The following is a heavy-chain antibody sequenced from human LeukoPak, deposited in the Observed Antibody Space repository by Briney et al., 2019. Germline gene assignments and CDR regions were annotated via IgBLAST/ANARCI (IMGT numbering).Heavy chain of an antibody. CDR3: ERYSSPY. D-gene: IGHD6-13*01. Sequence: GGSLRLSCATSGFTFDDYAMHWVRQAPGKGLEWVSGISWNSGSIGYADSVKGRFTISRDNAKNSLYLQMNSLRAEDTAVYYCERYSSPYWGQGTLVTVSS. V-gene: IGHV3-9*01. CDR1: GFTFDDYA. CDR2: ISWNSGSI. J-gene: IGHJ4*02.